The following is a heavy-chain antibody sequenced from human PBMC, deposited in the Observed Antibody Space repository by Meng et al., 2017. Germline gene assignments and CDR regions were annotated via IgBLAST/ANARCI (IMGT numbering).Heavy chain of an antibody. J-gene: IGHJ6*02. V-gene: IGHV1-8*01. CDR1: VYTFTSYD. D-gene: IGHD6-6*01. CDR2: MNPNSGNT. CDR3: AVEAQLVRSYYYGMDV. Sequence: ASVMVSCKASVYTFTSYDINWVRQATGQGLEWMGWMNPNSGNTGYAQKFQGRVTMTRNTSISTAYMELSSLRSEDTAVYYCAVEAQLVRSYYYGMDVWGQGTTVTVSS.